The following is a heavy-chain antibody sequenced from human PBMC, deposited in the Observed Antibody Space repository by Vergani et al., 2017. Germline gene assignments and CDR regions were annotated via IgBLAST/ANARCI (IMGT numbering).Heavy chain of an antibody. CDR3: ATESTTSPLYFDY. V-gene: IGHV4-61*02. CDR2: IYTSEST. D-gene: IGHD1-14*01. Sequence: QVQLQESGPGLVKPSQTLSLTCTVSGGSISSGSYYWSWIRQPAGKGLEWIGRIYTSESTDYNTSLKSRVTISVDTSKNQFSLRLSSVTAADTAVYYCATESTTSPLYFDYWGQGTLVTVSS. CDR1: GGSISSGSYY. J-gene: IGHJ4*02.